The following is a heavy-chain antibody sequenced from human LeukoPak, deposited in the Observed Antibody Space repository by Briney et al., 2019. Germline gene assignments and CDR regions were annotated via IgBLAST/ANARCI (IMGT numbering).Heavy chain of an antibody. V-gene: IGHV3-66*01. J-gene: IGHJ4*02. Sequence: PGGSLRLSCAASGFTVSTKSMIWVRQATGKGLECVSSIWFDGDTSYPDSVKGRFTISRDGSKNTLYLQMNSLRVEDTALYYCARRRGGFGEGEFDYWGQGALVTVSS. CDR2: IWFDGDT. D-gene: IGHD3-10*01. CDR3: ARRRGGFGEGEFDY. CDR1: GFTVSTKS.